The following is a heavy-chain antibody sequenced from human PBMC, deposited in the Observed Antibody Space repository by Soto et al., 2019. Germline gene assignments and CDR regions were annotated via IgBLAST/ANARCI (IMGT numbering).Heavy chain of an antibody. Sequence: QTLTLTCTFSGFSLSTSGVGVGWIRQPPGKALEWLALIYWNDDKRYSPSLKSRLTITKDTSKNQVVLTMTNMDPVDTATYYCAHRSSIAVAGTSVLFDPWGQGTLVTVSS. CDR2: IYWNDDK. D-gene: IGHD6-19*01. CDR1: GFSLSTSGVG. J-gene: IGHJ5*02. V-gene: IGHV2-5*01. CDR3: AHRSSIAVAGTSVLFDP.